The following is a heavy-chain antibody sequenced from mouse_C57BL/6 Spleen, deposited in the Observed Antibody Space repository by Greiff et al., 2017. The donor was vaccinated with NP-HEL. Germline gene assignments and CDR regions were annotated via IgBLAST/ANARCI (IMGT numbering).Heavy chain of an antibody. Sequence: EVMLVESGGGLVKPGGSLKLSCAASGFTFSDYGMHWVRQAPEKGLEWVAYISSGSSTIYYADTVKGRFTISRDNAKNTLFMQMTSLRSEDPAMYYCARDYGSSYPFYAMDYWGQGTSVTVSS. CDR2: ISSGSSTI. V-gene: IGHV5-17*01. CDR1: GFTFSDYG. J-gene: IGHJ4*01. D-gene: IGHD1-1*01. CDR3: ARDYGSSYPFYAMDY.